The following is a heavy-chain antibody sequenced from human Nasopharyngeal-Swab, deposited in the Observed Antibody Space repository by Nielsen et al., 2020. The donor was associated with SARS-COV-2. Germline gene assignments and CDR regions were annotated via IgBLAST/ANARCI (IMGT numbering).Heavy chain of an antibody. CDR1: GGSISSYY. CDR3: ARDGGHFDY. J-gene: IGHJ4*02. CDR2: NYNSGST. D-gene: IGHD3-16*01. V-gene: IGHV4-59*12. Sequence: SETLSPTCTVSGGSISSYYWSWIRQPPGKGLEWSGYNYNSGSTNYNPSLKSRVTISVDTSKNQFSLKLSSVTAADTAVYYCARDGGHFDYWGQGTLVTVSS.